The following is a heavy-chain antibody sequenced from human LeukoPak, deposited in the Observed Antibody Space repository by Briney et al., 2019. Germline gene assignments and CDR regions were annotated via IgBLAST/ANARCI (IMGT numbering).Heavy chain of an antibody. CDR2: ISGSGGGT. V-gene: IGHV3-23*01. CDR1: GITLSNYG. Sequence: GGSLRLSCVVSGITLSNYGMSWVRQAPGKGLEWVAGISGSGGGTQYADSVKGRFAISRDNAKNSLYLQMNSLRAEDTAVYYCARRRDFIDYWGQGTLVTVSS. CDR3: ARRRDFIDY. J-gene: IGHJ4*02. D-gene: IGHD3/OR15-3a*01.